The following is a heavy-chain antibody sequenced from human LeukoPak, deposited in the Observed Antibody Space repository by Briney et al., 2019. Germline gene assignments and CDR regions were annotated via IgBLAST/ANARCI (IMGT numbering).Heavy chain of an antibody. Sequence: SETLSLTCTVSGGSISSSTYYWGWIRQPPGKGLEWIGSIYYSGSTYYNPSLKSRVTISVDTSKNQFSLKLSSVTAADMAVYYCARGRGEGRGISMVRGVRAPSYNWFDPWGHGTLVTVSS. D-gene: IGHD3-10*01. CDR2: IYYSGST. CDR1: GGSISSSTYY. V-gene: IGHV4-39*07. CDR3: ARGRGEGRGISMVRGVRAPSYNWFDP. J-gene: IGHJ5*02.